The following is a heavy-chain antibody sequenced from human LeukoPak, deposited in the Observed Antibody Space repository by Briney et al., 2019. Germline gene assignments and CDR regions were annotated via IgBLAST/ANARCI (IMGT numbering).Heavy chain of an antibody. Sequence: SETLSLTCTVSGGSISSSGYYWAWIRQPPGKGLKWIGSIFYSGSTYYNPSLKSRVTISVDTSKNQFSLKVSSVTAADTAVYYCARGDCSSTICYSPMDVWGKGTTVTVSS. D-gene: IGHD2-2*01. CDR2: IFYSGST. CDR3: ARGDCSSTICYSPMDV. V-gene: IGHV4-39*01. J-gene: IGHJ6*03. CDR1: GGSISSSGYY.